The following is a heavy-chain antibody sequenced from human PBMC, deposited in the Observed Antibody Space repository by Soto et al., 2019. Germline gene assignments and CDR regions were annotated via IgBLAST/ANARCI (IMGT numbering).Heavy chain of an antibody. V-gene: IGHV4-31*03. CDR3: ARDTDFYGGYNWFDP. D-gene: IGHD3-3*01. CDR1: GGSISGAAYY. CDR2: IYYTGTT. J-gene: IGHJ5*02. Sequence: QVQLQESGPGLLKPSQTLSLTCTVSGGSISGAAYYWSWIRHLPGKGLEWIGYIYYTGTTYYMRSLGSRVTLPLDTSKNQFSLKLTSVTAADTAVYYCARDTDFYGGYNWFDPWGQGTLVTVST.